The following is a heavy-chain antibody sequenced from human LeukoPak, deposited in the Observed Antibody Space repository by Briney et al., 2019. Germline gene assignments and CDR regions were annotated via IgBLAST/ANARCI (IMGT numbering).Heavy chain of an antibody. J-gene: IGHJ4*02. V-gene: IGHV4-39*01. Sequence: SETLSLTCTVSGGSISSLTYYWGWIRQPPGKGLEWIASIYYSGTTYYSPSLKSRVAISVNRSSNQFSLRLSSVTAADTAVYFCTGYSAGWSSGGGYWGQGTVVTVSS. CDR1: GGSISSLTYY. CDR2: IYYSGTT. CDR3: TGYSAGWSSGGGY. D-gene: IGHD6-19*01.